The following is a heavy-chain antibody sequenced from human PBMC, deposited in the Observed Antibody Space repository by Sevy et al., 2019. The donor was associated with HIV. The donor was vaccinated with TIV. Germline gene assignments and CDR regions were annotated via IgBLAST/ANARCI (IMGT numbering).Heavy chain of an antibody. CDR1: GFTFSSYS. CDR3: ARDPSLYSSSSYWYFDL. J-gene: IGHJ2*01. V-gene: IGHV3-21*01. Sequence: GGSLRLSCAASGFTFSSYSMNWVRQAPGKGLEWVSSISSSSSYIYYADSVKGRFTISRDNAKNSLYLQMNRLRAEDTAVYYCARDPSLYSSSSYWYFDLWGRGTLVTVSS. D-gene: IGHD6-13*01. CDR2: ISSSSSYI.